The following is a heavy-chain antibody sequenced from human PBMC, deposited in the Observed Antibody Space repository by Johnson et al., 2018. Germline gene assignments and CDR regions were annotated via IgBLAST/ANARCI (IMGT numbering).Heavy chain of an antibody. D-gene: IGHD6-13*01. V-gene: IGHV3-7*01. CDR3: ARSGFIAAAFYDMDV. CDR2: IKQDGSEK. Sequence: VQLVESGGGVVQPGRSLRLSCAASGFTFSSYWMSWVRQAPGKGLEWVANIKQDGSEKYYVDSVKGRFTISRDNAKNSLYLQMNSLRVEDTAVYYCARSGFIAAAFYDMDVWGQGTTVTVSS. CDR1: GFTFSSYW. J-gene: IGHJ6*03.